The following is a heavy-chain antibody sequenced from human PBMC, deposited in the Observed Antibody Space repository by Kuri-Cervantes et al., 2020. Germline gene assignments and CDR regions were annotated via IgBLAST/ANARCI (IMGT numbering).Heavy chain of an antibody. D-gene: IGHD6-19*01. CDR2: IYTSGST. CDR1: GGSISSYY. J-gene: IGHJ4*02. Sequence: SETLSLTCTVSGGSISSYYWSWIRQPAGKGLEWIGRIYTSGSTYYNPSLKSRVTISVDTSKNQFSLTLNSVTAADTALYYCARRVAGSSADQWGPGTLVTVSS. CDR3: ARRVAGSSADQ. V-gene: IGHV4-4*07.